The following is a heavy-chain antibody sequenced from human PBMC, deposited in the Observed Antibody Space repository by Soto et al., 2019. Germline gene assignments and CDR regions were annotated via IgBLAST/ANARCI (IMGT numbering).Heavy chain of an antibody. CDR3: PRLRSSSHGPYYYGMDV. Sequence: XESLKISCTGSGYTFTSYWIGWVRQMPGKGLEWMGIIYPGDSDTRYSPSFQGQVTISADKSISTAYLQWSSLKASDTAMYYCPRLRSSSHGPYYYGMDVWGQGTTVTVPS. J-gene: IGHJ6*02. D-gene: IGHD6-6*01. CDR2: IYPGDSDT. V-gene: IGHV5-51*01. CDR1: GYTFTSYW.